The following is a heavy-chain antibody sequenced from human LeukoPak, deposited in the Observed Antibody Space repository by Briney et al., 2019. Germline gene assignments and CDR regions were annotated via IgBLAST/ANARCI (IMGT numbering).Heavy chain of an antibody. CDR3: ARLGYYDSSGYYPPYLFDY. D-gene: IGHD3-22*01. CDR2: IYPGDSDT. CDR1: GYTFNNYW. V-gene: IGHV5-51*01. J-gene: IGHJ4*02. Sequence: GESLKISCQGSGYTFNNYWIGWVRQMPGKGLEWMGIIYPGDSDTRYSPSFQGQVTILADKSISTAYLQWSSLKASDTAMYYCARLGYYDSSGYYPPYLFDYWGQGTLVTVSS.